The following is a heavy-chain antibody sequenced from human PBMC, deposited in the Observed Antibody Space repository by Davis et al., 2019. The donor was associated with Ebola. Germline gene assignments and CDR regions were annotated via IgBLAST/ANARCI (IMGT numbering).Heavy chain of an antibody. J-gene: IGHJ5*02. V-gene: IGHV1-8*02. CDR3: ARVKTGTFYNWFDP. CDR2: MNPNSGNT. D-gene: IGHD1-1*01. Sequence: ASVKVSCKASGYTFTNYAISWVRQATGQGLEWMGWMNPNSGNTGYAQKFQGRVTMTRNTSISTAYMELSSLTSEDTAVYYCARVKTGTFYNWFDPWGQGTLVTVSS. CDR1: GYTFTNYA.